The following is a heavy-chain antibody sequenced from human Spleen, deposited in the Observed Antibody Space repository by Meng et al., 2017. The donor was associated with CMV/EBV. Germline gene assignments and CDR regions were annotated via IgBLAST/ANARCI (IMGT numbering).Heavy chain of an antibody. J-gene: IGHJ6*02. V-gene: IGHV3-11*04. D-gene: IGHD4-17*01. Sequence: LSLTCTASGFTVFDYYLSWIRQAPGEGLSWVSYISPSGGAIYYADSVKGRFTVSRDNAKKAMYLQMDSLRAEDTAVYFCAKSVRRGDYMPANYYYAMDVWGQGTTVTVSS. CDR3: AKSVRRGDYMPANYYYAMDV. CDR2: ISPSGGAI. CDR1: GFTVFDYY.